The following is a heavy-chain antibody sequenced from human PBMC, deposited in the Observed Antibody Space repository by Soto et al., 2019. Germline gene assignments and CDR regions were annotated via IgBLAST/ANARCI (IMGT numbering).Heavy chain of an antibody. V-gene: IGHV3-21*01. CDR3: ARGMHDAFDI. J-gene: IGHJ3*02. CDR1: GFTFSSYS. CDR2: ISSSSSYI. D-gene: IGHD3-10*01. Sequence: GSLRLSCAASGFTFSSYSMNWVRQAPGKGLELVSSISSSSSYIYYADSVKGRFTIYRDNPKNSMYVQMNSLRAEDTDVYYCARGMHDAFDIWGQGTMVTVSS.